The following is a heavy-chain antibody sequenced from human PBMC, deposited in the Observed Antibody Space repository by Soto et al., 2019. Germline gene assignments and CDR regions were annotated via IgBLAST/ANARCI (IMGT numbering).Heavy chain of an antibody. D-gene: IGHD6-13*01. V-gene: IGHV1-18*03. CDR3: ATDWSAAGPFDY. Sequence: QVQLVQSGAEVKKPWASVKVSCKASGYTFTSYGISWVRQAPGQGLEWMGWISAYNGNTNYAQKLQGRVTMTTDSSTSTADLELRRLRSEDMAVYYCATDWSAAGPFDYWGQLNLVTVSS. CDR1: GYTFTSYG. CDR2: ISAYNGNT. J-gene: IGHJ4*02.